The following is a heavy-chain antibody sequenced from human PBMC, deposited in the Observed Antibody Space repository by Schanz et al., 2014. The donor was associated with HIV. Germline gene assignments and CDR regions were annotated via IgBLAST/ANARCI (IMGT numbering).Heavy chain of an antibody. CDR1: GFTFSSHS. J-gene: IGHJ6*02. CDR3: ARDVVATLSPKYYYYGMDV. D-gene: IGHD5-12*01. V-gene: IGHV3-48*02. CDR2: ISSTSYTT. Sequence: EVQLVESGGGLVQPGGSLRLSCSASGFTFSSHSMSWVRRAPGKGLEWISYISSTSYTTKYSNSVRGRFTISRDNAKNSLYLQMDSLRDEDTAVYYCARDVVATLSPKYYYYGMDVWGQGTTVTVSS.